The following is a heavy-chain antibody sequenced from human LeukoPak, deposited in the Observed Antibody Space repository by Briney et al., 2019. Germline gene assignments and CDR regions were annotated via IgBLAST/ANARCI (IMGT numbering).Heavy chain of an antibody. Sequence: SETLSLTCTVSGGSISSYYWSWIRQPPGKGLEWIGYIYYSRSTHYNPSLKSRVTISVDTSNNQFSLKLSSVTAADTAVYYCARGGTVGSSGWYLDFWGQGTLVTVSS. V-gene: IGHV4-59*01. CDR1: GGSISSYY. CDR3: ARGGTVGSSGWYLDF. D-gene: IGHD6-19*01. CDR2: IYYSRST. J-gene: IGHJ4*02.